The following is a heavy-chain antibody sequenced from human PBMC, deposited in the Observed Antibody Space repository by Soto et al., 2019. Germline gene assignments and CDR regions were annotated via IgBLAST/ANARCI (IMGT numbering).Heavy chain of an antibody. J-gene: IGHJ4*02. CDR1: GFTFSDYY. Sequence: QVQLVESGGGLVKPGGSLRLSCAASGFTFSDYYMSWIRQAPGKGLEWVSYISSSGSTIYYADSVKGRFTISMDNAKNSLYLQMSSLRAEDTAVYYCGTIGRYDFMMFDYWGQGTLVTVSS. V-gene: IGHV3-11*01. D-gene: IGHD3-3*01. CDR2: ISSSGSTI. CDR3: GTIGRYDFMMFDY.